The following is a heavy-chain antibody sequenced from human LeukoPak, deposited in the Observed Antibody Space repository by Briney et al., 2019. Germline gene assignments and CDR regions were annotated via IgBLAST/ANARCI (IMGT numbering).Heavy chain of an antibody. CDR3: AGVQYYDTIYGMDV. CDR2: IWYDGSNK. V-gene: IGHV3-33*01. Sequence: PGGSLRLSCAASGFTFSSYGMHWVRQAPGKGLEWVAVIWYDGSNKYYADSVKGRFTISRDNSKNTLYLQMNSLRAEDTAVYYCAGVQYYDTIYGMDVWGQGTTVTVSS. J-gene: IGHJ6*02. CDR1: GFTFSSYG. D-gene: IGHD3-9*01.